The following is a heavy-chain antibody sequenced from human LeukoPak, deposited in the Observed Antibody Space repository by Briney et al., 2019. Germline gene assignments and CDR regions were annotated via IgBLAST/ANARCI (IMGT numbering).Heavy chain of an antibody. Sequence: GGSLRLSCAASGFTFSSYAMSWVRQAPGKGLEWVSAISASGGTTYYVDSVRGRFTISRDNAKNTLYLRMDSLRAEDTAVYYCAKDPLWSSTIVERGYFDLWGRGTLVTVSS. D-gene: IGHD3-22*01. J-gene: IGHJ2*01. CDR2: ISASGGTT. CDR1: GFTFSSYA. V-gene: IGHV3-23*01. CDR3: AKDPLWSSTIVERGYFDL.